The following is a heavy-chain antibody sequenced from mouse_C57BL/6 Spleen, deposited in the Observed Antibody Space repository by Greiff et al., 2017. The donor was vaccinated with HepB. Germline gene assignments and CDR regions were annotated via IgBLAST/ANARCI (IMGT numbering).Heavy chain of an antibody. CDR1: GYTFTSYW. CDR2: IYTSDSET. Sequence: VQLLESGCELVRPGSSVKLSCKASGYTFTSYWMDWVQQTPGQGLEWMGNIYTSDSETHYNQKYKDKATFTVDKSSSTAYMQLSSLTSEDSAVYYCARWTDYYYAMDYWGQGTSVTVSS. D-gene: IGHD3-3*01. J-gene: IGHJ4*01. CDR3: ARWTDYYYAMDY. V-gene: IGHV1-61*01.